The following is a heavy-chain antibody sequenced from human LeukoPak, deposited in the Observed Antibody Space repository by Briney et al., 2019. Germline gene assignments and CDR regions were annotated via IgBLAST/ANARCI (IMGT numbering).Heavy chain of an antibody. CDR2: ISTTGST. CDR3: GRAPYGPLDH. V-gene: IGHV4-61*02. D-gene: IGHD3-10*01. Sequence: SETLSLTCTVSGDSISSGSYFWSWIRQPAGKGLEWIGRISTTGSTNYNPSLKSRISISAVTSKNQFSLSLTSVTAADTAVYYCGRAPYGPLDHWGQGILVTVSS. CDR1: GDSISSGSYF. J-gene: IGHJ4*02.